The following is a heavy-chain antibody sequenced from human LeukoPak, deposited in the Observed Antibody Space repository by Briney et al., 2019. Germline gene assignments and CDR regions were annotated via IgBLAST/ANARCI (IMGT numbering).Heavy chain of an antibody. CDR2: ISGSGGST. Sequence: GGSLRLSCAASGFTFSSYAMSWVRQVPGKGLEWVSAISGSGGSTYYADSVKGRFTISRDNSKNTLYLQMNSLRAEDTAVYYCAKVLPAAYDYYYYGMDVWGQGTTVTVSS. V-gene: IGHV3-23*01. CDR3: AKVLPAAYDYYYYGMDV. D-gene: IGHD2-2*01. CDR1: GFTFSSYA. J-gene: IGHJ6*02.